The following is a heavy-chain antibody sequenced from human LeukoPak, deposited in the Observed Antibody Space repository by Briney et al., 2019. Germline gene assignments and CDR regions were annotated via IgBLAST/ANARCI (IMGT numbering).Heavy chain of an antibody. J-gene: IGHJ4*02. CDR2: ISASDGRT. V-gene: IGHV3-23*01. Sequence: LPGGSLRLSRAASGFTFSSYAMSWVRQAPGKGLEGVSTISASDGRTFYADSVKGRFTISRDNSKNTLYLQINSLRAEDTAVYFCAKDLYGDYVGDYWGQGTMVTDCS. D-gene: IGHD4-17*01. CDR1: GFTFSSYA. CDR3: AKDLYGDYVGDY.